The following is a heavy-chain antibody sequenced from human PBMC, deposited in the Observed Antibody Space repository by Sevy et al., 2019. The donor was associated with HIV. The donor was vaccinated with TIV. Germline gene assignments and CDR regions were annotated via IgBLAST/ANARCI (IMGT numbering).Heavy chain of an antibody. CDR3: AGENAWGRGYS. CDR1: GGSITSLY. V-gene: IGHV4-59*08. CDR2: ICYNGHI. Sequence: SETLSLTCTVSGGSITSLYWNWIRQPPGKGLEWIAIICYNGHINYNPSLKGRVTLSRDTSKNPFFLRLGSVTAADTAMYYCAGENAWGRGYSWGQGTLVTVSS. D-gene: IGHD1-26*01. J-gene: IGHJ4*02.